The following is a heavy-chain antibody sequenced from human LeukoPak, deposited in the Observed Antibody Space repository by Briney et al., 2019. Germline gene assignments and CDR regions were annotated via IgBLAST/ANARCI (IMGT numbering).Heavy chain of an antibody. CDR2: INWNGGST. CDR1: GFTFYDYG. J-gene: IGHJ4*02. V-gene: IGHV3-20*01. D-gene: IGHD1-26*01. Sequence: GGSXRLYCAASGFTFYDYGMSWVCQAPGKGLEWVSGINWNGGSTGYADSVKGRFTISRDNAKNSLYLQMNSLRAEDTALYHCARDGYSGSYGDYWGQGTLVTVSS. CDR3: ARDGYSGSYGDY.